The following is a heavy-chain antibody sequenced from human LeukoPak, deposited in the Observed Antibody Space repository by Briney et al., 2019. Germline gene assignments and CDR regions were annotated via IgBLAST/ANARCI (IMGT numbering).Heavy chain of an antibody. CDR1: GGSISSYY. D-gene: IGHD7-27*01. CDR2: IYYSGST. Sequence: SETLSLTCTVSGGSISSYYWSWIRQPPGKGLEWIGYIYYSGSTNYNPSLKSRVTISVDTSKNQFSLKLSSVTAADTAVYYCARTELGYQHARPNWFDPWGQGTLVTVSS. CDR3: ARTELGYQHARPNWFDP. J-gene: IGHJ5*02. V-gene: IGHV4-59*12.